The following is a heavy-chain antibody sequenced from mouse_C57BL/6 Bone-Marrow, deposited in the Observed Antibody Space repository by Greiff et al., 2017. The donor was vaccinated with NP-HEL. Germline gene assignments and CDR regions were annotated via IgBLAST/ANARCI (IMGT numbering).Heavy chain of an antibody. D-gene: IGHD2-4*01. CDR3: ARDYDYDGAMDY. J-gene: IGHJ4*01. V-gene: IGHV1-81*01. CDR1: GYTFTSYG. Sequence: QVQLQQSGAELARPGASVKLSCKASGYTFTSYGISWVKQRTGQGLEWIGEIYPRNGNTYYNEKFKGKATLTADKSSSTAYMELRSLTSEDSAVYFCARDYDYDGAMDYWGQGTSVTVSS. CDR2: IYPRNGNT.